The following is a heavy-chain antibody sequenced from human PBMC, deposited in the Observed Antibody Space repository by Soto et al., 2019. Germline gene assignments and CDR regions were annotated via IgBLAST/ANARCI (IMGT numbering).Heavy chain of an antibody. CDR2: IYYSGST. D-gene: IGHD6-19*01. J-gene: IGHJ4*02. Sequence: QVQLQESGPGLVKPSETLSLTCTVSGGSISSYYWSWIRQPPGKGLEWIGYIYYSGSTNYNPYLKSRVTISVDTSNNQFSLKLSSVTAEDPDVYYCARAAKYSSCWDYWGQGTLVTVSS. CDR3: ARAAKYSSCWDY. CDR1: GGSISSYY. V-gene: IGHV4-59*08.